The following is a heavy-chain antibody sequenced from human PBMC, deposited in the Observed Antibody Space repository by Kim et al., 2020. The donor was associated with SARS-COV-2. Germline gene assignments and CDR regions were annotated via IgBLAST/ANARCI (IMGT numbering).Heavy chain of an antibody. CDR1: GGSISSSNW. V-gene: IGHV4-4*02. D-gene: IGHD3-3*01. CDR2: IYHSGST. J-gene: IGHJ4*01. Sequence: SETLSLTCAVSGGSISSSNWWSWVRQPPGKGLEWIGEIYHSGSTNYNPSLKSRVTISVDKSKNQFSLKLSSVTAADTAVYYCARRPSITIFGVVIEKPTQFGYWGHGTLVTVAS. CDR3: ARRPSITIFGVVIEKPTQFGY.